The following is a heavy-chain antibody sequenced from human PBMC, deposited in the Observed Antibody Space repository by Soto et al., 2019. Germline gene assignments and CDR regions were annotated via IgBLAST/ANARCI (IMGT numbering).Heavy chain of an antibody. CDR2: IHYSGTT. J-gene: IGHJ4*02. D-gene: IGHD2-8*01. Sequence: SETLSLTCTVSGTSISSYYWSWIRQPPGKGLEWIANIHYSGTTNYIPSLASRVTLSVDTSKNQFSLKMTSVTAADRAMYFCARYNSYAIDYWGRGTLVTVYS. V-gene: IGHV4-59*01. CDR3: ARYNSYAIDY. CDR1: GTSISSYY.